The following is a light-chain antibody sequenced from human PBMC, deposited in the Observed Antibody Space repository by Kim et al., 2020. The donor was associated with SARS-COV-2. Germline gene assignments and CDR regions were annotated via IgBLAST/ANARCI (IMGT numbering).Light chain of an antibody. J-gene: IGLJ2*01. CDR2: QDN. V-gene: IGLV3-1*01. CDR1: KLGGKY. CDR3: QTWDSTTVI. Sequence: VAPAHTARITCSGDKLGGKYTSWYQHKSGQSPVVVIYQDNKRPSGMTERFSGPSSGNTATLTISGTQPMDEADYYCQTWDSTTVIFGGGTQLTVL.